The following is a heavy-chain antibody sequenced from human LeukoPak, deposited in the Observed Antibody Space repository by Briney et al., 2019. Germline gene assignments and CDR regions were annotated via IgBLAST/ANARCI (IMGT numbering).Heavy chain of an antibody. J-gene: IGHJ4*02. CDR2: IYPGDSDT. CDR1: GYSFTSYW. D-gene: IGHD1-26*01. V-gene: IGHV5-51*01. Sequence: GESLKISCKGFGYSFTSYWIAWVRQMPGKGLERMGIIYPGDSDTRYSPSFQGQVTISADKSINTAYLQWSSLKASDTAIYYCARHRGGATSPFDYWGQGTLVTVSS. CDR3: ARHRGGATSPFDY.